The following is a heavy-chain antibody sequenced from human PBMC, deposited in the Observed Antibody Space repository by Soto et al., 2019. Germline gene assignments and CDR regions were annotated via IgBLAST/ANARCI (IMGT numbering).Heavy chain of an antibody. D-gene: IGHD3-10*01. J-gene: IGHJ4*02. V-gene: IGHV4-59*01. CDR3: ARVDYYGAGTYLFDY. CDR2: ITDTETT. CDR1: GASMVRYY. Sequence: SETLSLTCTVSGASMVRYYWILIRQSPGKGLEWIGYITDTETTNYSPSLRSRVTISLEASKSQFSLTLSSVTAADTAVYYCARVDYYGAGTYLFDYWGPGTLVTVSS.